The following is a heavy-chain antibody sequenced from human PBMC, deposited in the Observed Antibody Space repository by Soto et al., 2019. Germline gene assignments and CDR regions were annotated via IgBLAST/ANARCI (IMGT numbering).Heavy chain of an antibody. D-gene: IGHD2-2*01. CDR2: ISAYNGNT. CDR1: GYTFTSYG. V-gene: IGHV1-18*01. J-gene: IGHJ6*02. Sequence: ASVKVSCKASGYTFTSYGISWVRQAPGQGLEWMGWISAYNGNTNYAQKLQGRVTMTTDTSTSTAYMELRSLRSDDTAVYYCARERVVVVVPAARDYYGMAVWGQGTTVTVSS. CDR3: ARERVVVVVPAARDYYGMAV.